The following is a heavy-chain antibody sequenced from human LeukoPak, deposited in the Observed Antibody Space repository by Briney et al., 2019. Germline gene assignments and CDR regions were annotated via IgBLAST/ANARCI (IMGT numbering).Heavy chain of an antibody. CDR1: GGSISSYY. CDR2: IYYSGST. V-gene: IGHV4-59*12. CDR3: ARGATMVRGVIIYYYYYMDV. Sequence: SETLSLTCTVSGGSISSYYWSWIRQPPGKGLEWIGYIYYSGSTNYNPSLKSRVTISVDTSKNQFSLKLSSVTAADTAVYYCARGATMVRGVIIYYYYYMDVWGKGTTVTVSS. J-gene: IGHJ6*03. D-gene: IGHD3-10*01.